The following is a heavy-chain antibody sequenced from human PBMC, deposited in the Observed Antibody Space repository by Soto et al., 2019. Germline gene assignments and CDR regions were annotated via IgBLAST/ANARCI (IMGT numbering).Heavy chain of an antibody. J-gene: IGHJ6*02. CDR2: ISSSSSYI. Sequence: WGALRLSCAASGFTFSSYNMNWIRQAPGKGLEWVSSISSSSSYIYYADSVEGRFTISRDNAKNSLYLQTNSLRAEDTAVYYCARPGDHDCSSTRCYRYYYYGMDVWGQGTTVTVSS. V-gene: IGHV3-21*01. CDR3: ARPGDHDCSSTRCYRYYYYGMDV. D-gene: IGHD2-2*02. CDR1: GFTFSSYN.